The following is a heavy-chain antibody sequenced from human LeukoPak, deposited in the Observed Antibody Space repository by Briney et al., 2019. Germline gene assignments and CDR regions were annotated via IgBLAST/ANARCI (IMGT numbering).Heavy chain of an antibody. Sequence: ASVTVSCKASGYTFTSNYIHWVRQAPGQGLEWMGMIYPRDGSTSYAQKFQGRVTVTRDTSTSTVHMELSGLRSEDTAVYYCARDQEGFDYWGQGTLATVSS. CDR3: ARDQEGFDY. V-gene: IGHV1-46*01. J-gene: IGHJ4*02. CDR2: IYPRDGST. CDR1: GYTFTSNY.